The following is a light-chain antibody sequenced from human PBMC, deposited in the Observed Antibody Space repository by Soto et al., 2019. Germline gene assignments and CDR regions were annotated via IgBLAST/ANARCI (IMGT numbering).Light chain of an antibody. J-gene: IGKJ4*01. V-gene: IGKV1-5*01. CDR2: DAS. CDR1: QSITTW. Sequence: DIQMPQSPSTVSAYVGDSVTITCRASQSITTWLAWYQQRPGKAPKLLIYDASTRATGSPARFSGSGSGTEFTLTISSLQSEDFAVYYCQQYNNWPLTFGGGTKVDIK. CDR3: QQYNNWPLT.